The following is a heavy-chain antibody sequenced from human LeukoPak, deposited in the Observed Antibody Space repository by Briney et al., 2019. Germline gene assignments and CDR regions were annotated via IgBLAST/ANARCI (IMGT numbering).Heavy chain of an antibody. CDR2: MNPNSGNT. CDR3: AREIVVVSLYYYGMDV. D-gene: IGHD2-15*01. CDR1: GYTFTSYD. Sequence: GASVKVSRKASGYTFTSYDINWVRQATGQGLEWMGWMNPNSGNTGYAQKFQGRVTMTRNTSISTAYMELSSLRSEDTAVYYCAREIVVVSLYYYGMDVWGQGTTVTVSS. V-gene: IGHV1-8*01. J-gene: IGHJ6*02.